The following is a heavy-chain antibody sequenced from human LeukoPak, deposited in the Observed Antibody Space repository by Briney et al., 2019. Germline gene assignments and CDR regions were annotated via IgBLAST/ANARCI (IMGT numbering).Heavy chain of an antibody. CDR3: AKGGDYDYVWGSYRYTHLIAYLDY. D-gene: IGHD3-16*02. J-gene: IGHJ4*02. V-gene: IGHV3-23*01. Sequence: GGSLRLSCAASGFTFSSYAMSWVRQAPGKGLEWVSAISGSGGSTYYADSVKGRFTISRDNSKNTLYLQMNSLRAEDTAVYYCAKGGDYDYVWGSYRYTHLIAYLDYWGQGTLVTVSS. CDR2: ISGSGGST. CDR1: GFTFSSYA.